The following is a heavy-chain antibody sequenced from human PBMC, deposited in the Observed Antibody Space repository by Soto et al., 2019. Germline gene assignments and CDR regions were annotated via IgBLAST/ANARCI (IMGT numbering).Heavy chain of an antibody. D-gene: IGHD6-13*01. CDR2: IYYSGST. CDR3: ARHSSSSWYENQYYFDY. CDR1: GGSISSYY. J-gene: IGHJ4*02. V-gene: IGHV4-59*08. Sequence: SETLSLTCTVSGGSISSYYWSWIRQPPGKGLEWIGYIYYSGSTNYNPSLKSRVTISVDTSKNQFSLKLSSVTAADTAVYYCARHSSSSWYENQYYFDYWGQGTLVTVSS.